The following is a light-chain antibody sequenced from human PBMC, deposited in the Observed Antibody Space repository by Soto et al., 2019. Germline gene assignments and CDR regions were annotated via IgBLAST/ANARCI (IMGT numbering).Light chain of an antibody. V-gene: IGKV3-20*01. CDR1: QSVSRGY. CDR2: GAS. Sequence: EIVLTQSPGTLSLSPGERATLSCRASQSVSRGYLAWYRQKPGQAPRLLIYGASSRATGIPDRFSGSGSGTRFPLTISRMEAGGFAMYLCQAYGCSPLTFGQGNKVEIK. CDR3: QAYGCSPLT. J-gene: IGKJ1*01.